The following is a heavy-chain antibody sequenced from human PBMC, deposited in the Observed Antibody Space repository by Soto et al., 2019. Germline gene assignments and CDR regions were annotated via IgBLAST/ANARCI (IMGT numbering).Heavy chain of an antibody. CDR2: IVPIVDTS. CDR3: VRVVAIPGYPDN. Sequence: QVQLVQSGAEVRQPASSVKVSCKTSGGTFSSYAISWVRQAPGQGLEWMGGIVPIVDTSTYAQKFQGRVTITAVESTSTVYMELSSLRSDDTAVYYCVRVVAIPGYPDNWVQGTLVTVSS. D-gene: IGHD5-12*01. J-gene: IGHJ4*02. CDR1: GGTFSSYA. V-gene: IGHV1-69*12.